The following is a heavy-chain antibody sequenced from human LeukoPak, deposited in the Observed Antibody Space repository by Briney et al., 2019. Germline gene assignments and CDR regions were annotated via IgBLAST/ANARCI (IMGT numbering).Heavy chain of an antibody. J-gene: IGHJ4*02. CDR2: IYYSGST. D-gene: IGHD3-22*01. CDR1: GGSISSYY. V-gene: IGHV4-59*01. Sequence: SETLSLTCTVSGGSISSYYWSWIRQPPGKGLECIGYIYYSGSTNYNPSLKSRVTISVDTSKNQFSLKLSSVTAADTAVYYCARDRSGYYDSSGYYHVFDYWGQGTLVTVSS. CDR3: ARDRSGYYDSSGYYHVFDY.